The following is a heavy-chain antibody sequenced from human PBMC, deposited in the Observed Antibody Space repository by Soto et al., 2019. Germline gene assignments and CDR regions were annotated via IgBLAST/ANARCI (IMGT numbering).Heavy chain of an antibody. CDR2: IKQSGSDR. J-gene: IGHJ5*02. CDR3: ASVKSWAVSP. Sequence: EVQLVESGGGLVQPGGSLGLSCAASGFTFSSYWVSWVRLAPGKGLEWVAHIKQSGSDRYYVDSVRCRFTISRDNAKNSLYLQMNSLRAEDTAMYYCASVKSWAVSPWGQGTRVTVSS. CDR1: GFTFSSYW. D-gene: IGHD3-10*01. V-gene: IGHV3-7*01.